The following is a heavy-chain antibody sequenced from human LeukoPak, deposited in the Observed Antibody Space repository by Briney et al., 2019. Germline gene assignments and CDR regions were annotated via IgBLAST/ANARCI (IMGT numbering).Heavy chain of an antibody. J-gene: IGHJ6*02. V-gene: IGHV4-38-2*02. Sequence: SETLSLTCTVSGYSISSDYYWGWIRQPPGKGLEWIGSIYYNANTYYNPSLKSRITISVDTSKNQFSPRLSSVTAADTAVYYCARVGATPRYYNYYGMDVWGQGTTVTVSS. CDR2: IYYNANT. CDR1: GYSISSDYY. D-gene: IGHD1-26*01. CDR3: ARVGATPRYYNYYGMDV.